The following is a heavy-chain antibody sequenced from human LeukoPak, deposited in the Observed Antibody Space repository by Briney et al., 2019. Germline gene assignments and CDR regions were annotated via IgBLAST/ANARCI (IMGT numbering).Heavy chain of an antibody. CDR3: ARGWASSWYYFDF. Sequence: PSETLSLTCAVSGVSMRNYYWSRIRQPPGKGLEWIGYTYDSGSSSYNPSLRSRVSISIDTSKNQFSLNLSSVTAADTAVYYCARGWASSWYYFDFWGQGTLVTVSS. J-gene: IGHJ4*02. CDR2: TYDSGSS. V-gene: IGHV4-59*01. D-gene: IGHD2-2*01. CDR1: GVSMRNYY.